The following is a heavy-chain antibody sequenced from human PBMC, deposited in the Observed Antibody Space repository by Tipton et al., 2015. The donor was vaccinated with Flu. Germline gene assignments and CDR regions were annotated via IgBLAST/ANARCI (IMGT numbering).Heavy chain of an antibody. Sequence: SLRLSCTASGFTFGDYAMSWVRQAPGKGLEWVGFIRGKPYGGTTEYAASVKGRFTISRDDSKSIAYLQMNSLKTEDTAVYYCSRDETYHYDSSGYYPFEYWGQGTLVTVSS. CDR1: GFTFGDYA. D-gene: IGHD3-22*01. CDR2: IRGKPYGGTT. J-gene: IGHJ4*02. V-gene: IGHV3-49*04. CDR3: SRDETYHYDSSGYYPFEY.